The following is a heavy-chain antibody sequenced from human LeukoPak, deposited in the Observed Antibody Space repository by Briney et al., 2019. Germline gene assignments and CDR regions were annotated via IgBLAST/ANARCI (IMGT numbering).Heavy chain of an antibody. Sequence: PGRSLRLSRSESGFTSSSYVMHWGRQAPGKGLEWVAVIWYDGSNKYYADSVKGRFTISRDNSKNRLYLQMNSLRAEDTAVYYYAGALVGREYYWGQGTLVTVSS. CDR1: GFTSSSYV. D-gene: IGHD1-26*01. CDR2: IWYDGSNK. CDR3: AGALVGREYY. J-gene: IGHJ4*02. V-gene: IGHV3-33*01.